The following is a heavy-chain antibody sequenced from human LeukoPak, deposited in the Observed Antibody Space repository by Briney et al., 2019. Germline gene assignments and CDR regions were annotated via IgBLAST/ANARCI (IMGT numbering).Heavy chain of an antibody. CDR2: INPNSGGT. Sequence: ASVKVSCKASGYTFTGYYMHWVRQAPGQGLEWMGWINPNSGGTNYAQKFQGRVTMTRDTSISTAYMELSRLRSDDTAVYNCARDRGAVAGIYYYMDVWGKGTTVTVSS. CDR3: ARDRGAVAGIYYYMDV. D-gene: IGHD6-19*01. CDR1: GYTFTGYY. V-gene: IGHV1-2*02. J-gene: IGHJ6*03.